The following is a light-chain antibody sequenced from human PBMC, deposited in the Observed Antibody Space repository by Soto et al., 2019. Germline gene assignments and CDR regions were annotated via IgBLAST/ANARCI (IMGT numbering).Light chain of an antibody. CDR2: DAS. J-gene: IGKJ5*01. CDR3: QQANSFPLIT. Sequence: GDRVTITCRASQSISSWLAWYQQKPGKAPKLLIYDASSLESGVPSRFSGSGSGTEFTLTTSSLQPDDFATYYCQQANSFPLITFGQGTRLEIK. CDR1: QSISSW. V-gene: IGKV1-5*01.